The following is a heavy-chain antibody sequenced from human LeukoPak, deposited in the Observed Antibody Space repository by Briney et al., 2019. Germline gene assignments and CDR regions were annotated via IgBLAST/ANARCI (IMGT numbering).Heavy chain of an antibody. D-gene: IGHD1-26*01. J-gene: IGHJ4*02. CDR3: ATGGGGSYSY. V-gene: IGHV1-24*01. Sequence: ASVKVSCKVSGYTLTELSMHWVRQAPGKGLEWMGGFDPEDAETIYTQKFQGRVTMTEDTSTDTAYMELSSLRSENTAVYYCATGGGGSYSYWGQGTLVTVSS. CDR2: FDPEDAET. CDR1: GYTLTELS.